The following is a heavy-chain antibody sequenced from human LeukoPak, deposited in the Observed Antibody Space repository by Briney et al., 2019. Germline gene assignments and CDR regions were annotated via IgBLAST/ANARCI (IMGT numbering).Heavy chain of an antibody. CDR3: ARGTSSWYRGLDY. CDR1: GGSISSGGYS. Sequence: SQTLSLTCAVSGGSISSGGYSWSWIRQPPGKGLGWIGYIYHSGSTYYNPSLKSRVTISVDRSKNQFSLKLSSVTAANTAVYYCARGTSSWYRGLDYWGQGTLVTVSS. J-gene: IGHJ4*02. D-gene: IGHD6-13*01. CDR2: IYHSGST. V-gene: IGHV4-30-2*01.